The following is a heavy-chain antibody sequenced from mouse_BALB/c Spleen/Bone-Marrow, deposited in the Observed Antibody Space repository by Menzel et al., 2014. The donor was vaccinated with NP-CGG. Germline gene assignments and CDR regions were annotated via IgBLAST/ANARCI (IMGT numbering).Heavy chain of an antibody. D-gene: IGHD2-14*01. J-gene: IGHJ4*01. Sequence: EVKLMESGAELVKPGASVKLSCTASGFNIKDTYMHWVKQRPEQGLEWIGRIDPANGNTKYDPKFQGKATITADTSSNTAYLQLSSLTSEAAAVYYCARYYRHRYYAMDYWGQGTSVTGSS. CDR2: IDPANGNT. V-gene: IGHV14-3*02. CDR3: ARYYRHRYYAMDY. CDR1: GFNIKDTY.